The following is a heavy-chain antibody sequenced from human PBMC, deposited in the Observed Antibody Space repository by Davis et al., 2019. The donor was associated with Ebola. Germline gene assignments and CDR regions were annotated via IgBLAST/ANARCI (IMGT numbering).Heavy chain of an antibody. J-gene: IGHJ3*02. V-gene: IGHV3-9*01. D-gene: IGHD5-12*01. CDR3: AKDKWLRLWGDAFDI. CDR2: ISWNSGSI. CDR1: GFTFDDYA. Sequence: PGGSLRLSCAASGFTFDDYAMHWVRQAPGKGLEWVSGISWNSGSIGYADSVKGRFTISRDNAKNSLYLQMNSLRAEDTALYYCAKDKWLRLWGDAFDIWGQGTMVTVSS.